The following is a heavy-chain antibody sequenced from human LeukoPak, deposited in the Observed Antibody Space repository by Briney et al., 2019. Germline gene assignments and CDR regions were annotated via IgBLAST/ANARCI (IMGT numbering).Heavy chain of an antibody. CDR3: ARLYDYSGKNFDP. Sequence: SETLSLTCTVSGGSISGNYWTWIRQPPGKGLEWIGYIYYSGSTNYNPSFKSRVTISVDTSKNQLSLKLSSVTAADTAIYYCARLYDYSGKNFDPWGRGTVVTVSS. J-gene: IGHJ2*01. D-gene: IGHD4-23*01. CDR1: GGSISGNY. V-gene: IGHV4-59*01. CDR2: IYYSGST.